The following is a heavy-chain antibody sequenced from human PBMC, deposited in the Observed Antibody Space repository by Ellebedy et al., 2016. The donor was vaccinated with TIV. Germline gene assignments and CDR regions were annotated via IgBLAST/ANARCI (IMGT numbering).Heavy chain of an antibody. V-gene: IGHV3-30*03. CDR2: ISDDGRKD. D-gene: IGHD3-10*01. CDR3: VGEKVGRYYGSGSYTDH. Sequence: PGGSLRLSCSASGFTYNQYGMHWVRQAPGKGLEWVAVISDDGRKDYYSESAKGRFTISRDNSKNTLLLLMNSLRSEDTAMYYCVGEKVGRYYGSGSYTDHWGQGTLVVVSS. J-gene: IGHJ4*02. CDR1: GFTYNQYG.